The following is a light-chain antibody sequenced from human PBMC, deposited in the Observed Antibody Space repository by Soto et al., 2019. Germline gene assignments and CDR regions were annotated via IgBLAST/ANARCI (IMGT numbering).Light chain of an antibody. CDR2: EVT. CDR3: SSYTSSNTYV. Sequence: QSVLTQPPSVSGSPRQSVTISCTGTNSDVGRYNRVSWYQQAPGTAPKLMIYEVTNRPSGVPDRFSGSKSGNTASLTIAGLQAEDEADYYCSSYTSSNTYVFGTGTKLTV. J-gene: IGLJ1*01. V-gene: IGLV2-18*02. CDR1: NSDVGRYNR.